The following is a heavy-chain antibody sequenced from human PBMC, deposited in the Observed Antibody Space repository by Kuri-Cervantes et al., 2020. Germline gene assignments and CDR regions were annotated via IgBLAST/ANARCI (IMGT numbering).Heavy chain of an antibody. CDR2: INPSGGST. CDR3: ASTRTRLGAFDI. CDR1: GYTFTSYY. J-gene: IGHJ3*02. Sequence: ASVKVSCKASGYTFTSYYMHWVRQAPGQGLEWMGIINPSGGSTSYAQKFQGRVTMTRDTSTSTVYMELSSLRSDDTAVYYCASTRTRLGAFDIWGQGTMVTVSS. D-gene: IGHD2-2*01. V-gene: IGHV1-46*01.